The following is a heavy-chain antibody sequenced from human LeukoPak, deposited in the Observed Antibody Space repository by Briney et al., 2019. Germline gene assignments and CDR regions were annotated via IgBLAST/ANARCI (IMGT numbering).Heavy chain of an antibody. CDR3: ARGYCSSTSCYFDY. CDR2: MSYDGSDK. Sequence: GGSLRLSCAASGFTFSRNGMHWVRQAPGKGLEWVAVMSYDGSDKYYADSVKGRFTISRDNAKNSLYLQMNSLRAEDTALYYCARGYCSSTSCYFDYWGQGTLVTVSS. V-gene: IGHV3-30*03. D-gene: IGHD2-2*01. J-gene: IGHJ4*02. CDR1: GFTFSRNG.